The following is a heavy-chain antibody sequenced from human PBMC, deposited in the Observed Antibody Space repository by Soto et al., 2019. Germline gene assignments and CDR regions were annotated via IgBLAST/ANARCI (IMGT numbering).Heavy chain of an antibody. D-gene: IGHD2-8*02. CDR1: GGSISSSSYY. CDR3: ASYDVRVVIHGNVDY. J-gene: IGHJ4*02. V-gene: IGHV4-39*01. Sequence: SETLSLTCTVSGGSISSSSYYWGWIRQPPGKGLEWIGSIYYSGSTYYNPSLKSRVTISVDTSKNQFSLKLSSVTAADTAVYYCASYDVRVVIHGNVDYWGQGTLVTVSS. CDR2: IYYSGST.